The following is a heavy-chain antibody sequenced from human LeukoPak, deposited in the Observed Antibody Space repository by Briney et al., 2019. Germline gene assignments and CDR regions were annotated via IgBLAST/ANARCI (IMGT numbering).Heavy chain of an antibody. CDR1: GGSFSGYY. CDR2: INHSGST. V-gene: IGHV4-34*01. D-gene: IGHD3-10*01. Sequence: SETLSLTCAVYGGSFSGYYWSWIRQPPGKGLEWIGEINHSGSTNYNPSLKSRVTISVNTSKNQFSLKLSSVTAADTAVYYCARGPPMARGVIACWGQGTLVTVSS. CDR3: ARGPPMARGVIAC. J-gene: IGHJ4*02.